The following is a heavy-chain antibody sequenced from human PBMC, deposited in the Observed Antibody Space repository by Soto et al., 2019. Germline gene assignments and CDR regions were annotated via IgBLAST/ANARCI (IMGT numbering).Heavy chain of an antibody. J-gene: IGHJ5*02. CDR2: IYWDDDE. Sequence: SGPTLVNPTQTLTLTCTFSGFSLSTSGVGVGWIRQPPGKALEWLALIYWDDDERYSPSLKSRLPITNDTSKNQVVLTITNMDPVDTATYYCAHSLSNSWGNWFDPWGQGTLVTVSS. CDR3: AHSLSNSWGNWFDP. D-gene: IGHD6-13*01. V-gene: IGHV2-5*02. CDR1: GFSLSTSGVG.